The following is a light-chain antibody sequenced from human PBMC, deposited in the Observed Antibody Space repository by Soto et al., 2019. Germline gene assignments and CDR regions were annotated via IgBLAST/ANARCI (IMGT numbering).Light chain of an antibody. J-gene: IGKJ2*01. CDR2: GAS. Sequence: EIVMTQSPATLSVSPGERATLSCRASQSVSSNLAWYQQKPGQAPRLLIFGASTRATGIPARFSGSGAGTDFTLTISSLQPDDFATYYCQQYNTFFYSFGQGTKL. V-gene: IGKV3-15*01. CDR1: QSVSSN. CDR3: QQYNTFFYS.